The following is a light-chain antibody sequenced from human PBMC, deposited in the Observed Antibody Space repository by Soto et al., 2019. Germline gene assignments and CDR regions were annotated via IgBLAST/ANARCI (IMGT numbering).Light chain of an antibody. Sequence: QSVLTQPASVSGSPGQSITISCTGTSSDIGGYSYVSWYQQHPGKAPKLMIYDVSNRPSGIPNRFSGSKSGNTASLTISGLQAEDEGDYYCSSYRSHDTRVFGVGTKVXVL. V-gene: IGLV2-14*03. CDR2: DVS. CDR1: SSDIGGYSY. J-gene: IGLJ2*01. CDR3: SSYRSHDTRV.